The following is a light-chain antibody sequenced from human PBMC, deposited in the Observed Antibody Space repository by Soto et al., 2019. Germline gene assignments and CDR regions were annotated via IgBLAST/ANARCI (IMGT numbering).Light chain of an antibody. CDR1: QGINIF. Sequence: DIQLTQSPSFLSASVGDRVTITCRASQGINIFLAWFQQKPGKAPNLLISAASTLQSGVPSRFSGSGYETEFTLTIASLQPEDSATYYCQQRNSYPRTFGQGTTLAIK. CDR3: QQRNSYPRT. CDR2: AAS. J-gene: IGKJ2*01. V-gene: IGKV1-9*01.